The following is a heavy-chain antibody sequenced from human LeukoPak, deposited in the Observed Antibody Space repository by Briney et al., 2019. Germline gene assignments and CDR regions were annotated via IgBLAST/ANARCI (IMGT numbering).Heavy chain of an antibody. CDR1: GFTFSNYW. CDR2: INPDGSEK. CDR3: AKDAPLLESIFGGWFDP. V-gene: IGHV3-7*03. Sequence: GGSLRLSCAASGFTFSNYWMSWARQAPGKGLEWVANINPDGSEKYHVDSVKGRFTISRDNAKNSVYLQMNSLRAEDTAVYYCAKDAPLLESIFGGWFDPWGQGTLVTVSS. D-gene: IGHD3-3*01. J-gene: IGHJ5*02.